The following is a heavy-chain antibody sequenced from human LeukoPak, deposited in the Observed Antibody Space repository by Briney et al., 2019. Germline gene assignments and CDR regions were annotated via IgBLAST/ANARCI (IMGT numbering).Heavy chain of an antibody. CDR2: IYYSGST. CDR1: GGSISSYY. Sequence: SETLSLTCTVSGGSISSYYWSWIRQPPGKGLEWIGYIYYSGSTNYNPSLKSRVTISVDTSKNQFSLKLSSVTTADTAVYYCARDGSFYGMDVWGQGTTVTVSS. J-gene: IGHJ6*02. D-gene: IGHD3-10*01. V-gene: IGHV4-59*01. CDR3: ARDGSFYGMDV.